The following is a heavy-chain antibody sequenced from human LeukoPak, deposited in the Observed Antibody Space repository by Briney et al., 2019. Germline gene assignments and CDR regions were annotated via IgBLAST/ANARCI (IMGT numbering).Heavy chain of an antibody. CDR2: ISRSSSTI. CDR1: GFTFSSYR. V-gene: IGHV3-48*01. J-gene: IGHJ6*03. Sequence: PGGSLRHSCAASGFTFSSYRMNWVRQAPGKGVEWGSYISRSSSTIYYAPSVKGRYTISSDKANNSLYMQMNSLRAEDTAVYYCARELQDYDSSGYYPHYYYCYYLDVWGKGTTVTVSS. CDR3: ARELQDYDSSGYYPHYYYCYYLDV. D-gene: IGHD3-22*01.